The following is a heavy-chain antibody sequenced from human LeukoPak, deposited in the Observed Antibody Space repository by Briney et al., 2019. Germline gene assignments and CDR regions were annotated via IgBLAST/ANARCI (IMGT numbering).Heavy chain of an antibody. CDR2: INPSGGST. CDR1: GYTFTSYY. Sequence: ASVTVSCKASGYTFTSYYMHWVRQAPGQGLEWMGIINPSGGSTSYAQKFQGRVTMTRDTSTSTVYKELSSLRSEDTAVYYCARDRVYGGNSHYYYYGMDVWGQGTTVTVSS. D-gene: IGHD4-23*01. V-gene: IGHV1-46*01. J-gene: IGHJ6*02. CDR3: ARDRVYGGNSHYYYYGMDV.